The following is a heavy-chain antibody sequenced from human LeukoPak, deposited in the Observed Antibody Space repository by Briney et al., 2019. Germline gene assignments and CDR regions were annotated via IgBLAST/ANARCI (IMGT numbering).Heavy chain of an antibody. CDR2: IKQDGSEK. J-gene: IGHJ3*02. Sequence: GGSLRLSCAASGFTFSSYWMSWVRQAPGKGLEWVANIKQDGSEKYYVDSVKGRFTISRDNAQNSLYLQMNSLRAEDTAVYYCARDPGDVAAAHDVFDIWGQGTMVTVSS. V-gene: IGHV3-7*01. CDR3: ARDPGDVAAAHDVFDI. CDR1: GFTFSSYW. D-gene: IGHD2-15*01.